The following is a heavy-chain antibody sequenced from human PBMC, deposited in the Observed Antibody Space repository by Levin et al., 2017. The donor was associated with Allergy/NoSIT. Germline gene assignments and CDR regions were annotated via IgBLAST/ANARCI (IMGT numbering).Heavy chain of an antibody. D-gene: IGHD2-21*01. V-gene: IGHV3-23*02. CDR1: GFTFNDYA. J-gene: IGHJ2*01. Sequence: GGSLRLSCAASGFTFNDYAMTWVRQAPGKGLEWVSSISGSGGSTYYEDSVKGRFTISRDNYKNTLYLQINSLRAEDTALYYCAKGGANIVTWYFDLWGRGSLVTVSA. CDR3: AKGGANIVTWYFDL. CDR2: ISGSGGST.